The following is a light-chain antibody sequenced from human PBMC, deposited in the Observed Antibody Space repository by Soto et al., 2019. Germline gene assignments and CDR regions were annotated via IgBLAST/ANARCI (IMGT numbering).Light chain of an antibody. CDR3: QTWGTGIVV. J-gene: IGLJ2*01. CDR2: VNSDGSH. CDR1: SGHSSYA. V-gene: IGLV4-69*01. Sequence: QPVLTQSPSASASLGASVKLTCTLNSGHSSYAIAWHQQQPEKGPRYLMKVNSDGSHSKGDGIPDRFSGSSSGAERYLTISRLQSEDEADYCCQTWGTGIVVFGGGTKLTVL.